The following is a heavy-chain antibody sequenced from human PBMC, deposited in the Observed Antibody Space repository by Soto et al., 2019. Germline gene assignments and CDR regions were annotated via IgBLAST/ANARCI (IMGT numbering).Heavy chain of an antibody. V-gene: IGHV4-30-4*01. D-gene: IGHD1-26*01. Sequence: QVQLQESGPGLVKPTQTLSLTCTVSGGSISSGDYYWSWIRQPPGKGLEGIGYIYCSGSTYYNPSRKSRVTISVDTSKNQCSLKLSSVTAADTAVYYCARDEGAQGLDYWGQGTLVTVSS. CDR2: IYCSGST. J-gene: IGHJ4*02. CDR3: ARDEGAQGLDY. CDR1: GGSISSGDYY.